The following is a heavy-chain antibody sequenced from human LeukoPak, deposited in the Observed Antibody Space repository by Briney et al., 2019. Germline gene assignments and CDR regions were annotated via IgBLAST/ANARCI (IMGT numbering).Heavy chain of an antibody. V-gene: IGHV3-23*01. CDR1: GFTFSSYA. Sequence: GGSLTLSCAASGFTFSSYAMSWVRQAPGKGLEWVSAISGSGGSTYYADSVKGRFNIYRDNSKNTLYLQMNSLRAEDTAVDYCAKGSMTGYYFKGMDVWGKGTTVTVSS. CDR2: ISGSGGST. D-gene: IGHD3-9*01. J-gene: IGHJ6*04. CDR3: AKGSMTGYYFKGMDV.